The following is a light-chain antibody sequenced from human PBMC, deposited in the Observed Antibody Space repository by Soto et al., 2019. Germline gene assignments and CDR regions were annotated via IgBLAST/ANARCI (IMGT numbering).Light chain of an antibody. V-gene: IGLV1-40*01. CDR3: KSYDNMVSPYNYV. CDR1: SSNLGSGYD. J-gene: IGLJ1*01. Sequence: QSVLTQPPSVSGAPGQRVTISCTGSSSNLGSGYDVQWYQQLPGAAPKLLIYGNTNRPSGVPDRFSGSKSGTSASLAISGLQAEDEAEYFCKSYDNMVSPYNYVFGTGTKVTVL. CDR2: GNT.